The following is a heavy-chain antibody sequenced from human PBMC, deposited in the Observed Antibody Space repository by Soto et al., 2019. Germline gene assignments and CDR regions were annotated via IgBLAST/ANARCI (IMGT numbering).Heavy chain of an antibody. V-gene: IGHV1-69*01. Sequence: QVQVVQSGAEVKKPGSSLKVSCKVFGETLNSNPIGWVRQAPGQGLEWVGGIVPLSDRTNYAQELQGRVTVTADGSTSTVYMELSNLKSDDTAVYYCARKSGRYCHSGGGCFSLDVWGQGSLITVSS. CDR1: GETLNSNP. J-gene: IGHJ4*02. CDR2: IVPLSDRT. D-gene: IGHD2-15*01. CDR3: ARKSGRYCHSGGGCFSLDV.